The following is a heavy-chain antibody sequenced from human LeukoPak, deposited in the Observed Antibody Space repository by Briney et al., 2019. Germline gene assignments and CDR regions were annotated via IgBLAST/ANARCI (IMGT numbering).Heavy chain of an antibody. CDR2: ISYDGSNK. Sequence: GGSLRLSCAASGFTFSSYGMHWVRQAPGKGLEWVAVISYDGSNKYYADSVKGRFTISRDYSKNTLYLQMNSLRAEDTAVYYCANPSPYSSGWYPIDYWGQGTLVTVSS. CDR1: GFTFSSYG. J-gene: IGHJ4*02. V-gene: IGHV3-30*18. CDR3: ANPSPYSSGWYPIDY. D-gene: IGHD6-19*01.